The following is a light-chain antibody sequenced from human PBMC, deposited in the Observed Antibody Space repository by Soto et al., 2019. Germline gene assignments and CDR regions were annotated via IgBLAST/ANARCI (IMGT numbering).Light chain of an antibody. Sequence: EIVLTQSPGILSVSPGERATLSCRASQSVSSDCLAWYRQRPGQAPRLLIYGASTRATGTPDRISGSGYGTDFTVTISRLGPEDFAVYYCQQCGSSRRTFGQGTRVEIK. CDR2: GAS. V-gene: IGKV3-20*01. CDR3: QQCGSSRRT. CDR1: QSVSSDC. J-gene: IGKJ1*01.